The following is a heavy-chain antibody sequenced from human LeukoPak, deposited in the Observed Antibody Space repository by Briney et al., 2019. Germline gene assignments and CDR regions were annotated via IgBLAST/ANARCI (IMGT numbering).Heavy chain of an antibody. CDR3: ARGLWFGDENPPYFDY. J-gene: IGHJ4*02. CDR2: IYTSGST. V-gene: IGHV4-4*07. CDR1: GGSISSYY. D-gene: IGHD3-10*01. Sequence: SETLSLTCTVSGGSISSYYWSWIRQPAGKGLEWIGRIYTSGSTNYNPSLKSRVTMSVDTSKNQFSLKLRSVTATDTALYYCARGLWFGDENPPYFDYWGQGTLVTVSS.